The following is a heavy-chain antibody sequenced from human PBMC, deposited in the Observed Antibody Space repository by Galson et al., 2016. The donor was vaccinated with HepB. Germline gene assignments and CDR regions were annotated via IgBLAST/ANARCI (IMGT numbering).Heavy chain of an antibody. V-gene: IGHV3-23*01. J-gene: IGHJ5*02. CDR3: ARDSRLSSRLLLDP. CDR2: ISSIGISI. D-gene: IGHD2-2*01. CDR1: GFTFSDYA. Sequence: SLRLSCAASGFTFSDYAMTWVRQAPGKGLEWVSSISSIGISIYYADSVKGRFTVSRDNSKSMVYLQMNSLRDEDTAIYYCARDSRLSSRLLLDPWGQGILVIVSS.